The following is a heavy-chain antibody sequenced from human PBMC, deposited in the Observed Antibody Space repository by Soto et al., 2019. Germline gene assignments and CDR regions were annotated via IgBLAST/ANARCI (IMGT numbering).Heavy chain of an antibody. CDR1: GGTFSRHS. J-gene: IGHJ4*02. CDR3: ARDLTSVRGA. V-gene: IGHV1-69*01. Sequence: QVQMVQSGAEVKKPGSSARVSCQVSGGTFSRHSISWVRQAPGQGLEWMGGIIPIFDATQYAQKFQGRLTITEDESTTTFHMDLSGLRPEDTAIYYGARDLTSVRGAWGQGTLVTVS. D-gene: IGHD1-26*01. CDR2: IIPIFDAT.